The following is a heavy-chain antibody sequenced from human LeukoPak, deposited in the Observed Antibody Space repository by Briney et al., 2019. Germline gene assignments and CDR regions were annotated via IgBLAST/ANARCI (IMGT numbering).Heavy chain of an antibody. CDR3: ARERGDILTGFHAFDI. Sequence: ASVKVSCKASGYTFTSYYMHWVRQAPGQGLEWMGIINPSGGSTSYAQKFQGRVTITADESTSTAYMELSSLRSEDTAVYYCARERGDILTGFHAFDIWGQGTMVTVSS. CDR2: INPSGGST. CDR1: GYTFTSYY. J-gene: IGHJ3*02. V-gene: IGHV1-46*01. D-gene: IGHD3-9*01.